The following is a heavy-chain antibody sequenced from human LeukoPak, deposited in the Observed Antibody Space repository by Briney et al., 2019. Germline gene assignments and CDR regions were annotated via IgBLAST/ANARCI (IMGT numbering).Heavy chain of an antibody. D-gene: IGHD2-15*01. CDR1: GFTFSSYA. Sequence: PGRSLRLSCAASGFTFSSYAMHWVRQAPGKGLEWVSAINFSGDSTYYADSVKGRFTISRDNSKNMLYLQMNSLRVEDTAAYYCAKGGGNRALDYWGQGTPVTVSS. J-gene: IGHJ4*02. CDR2: INFSGDST. CDR3: AKGGGNRALDY. V-gene: IGHV3-23*01.